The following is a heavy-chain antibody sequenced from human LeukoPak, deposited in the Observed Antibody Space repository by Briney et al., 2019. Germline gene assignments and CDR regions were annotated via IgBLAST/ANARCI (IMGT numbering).Heavy chain of an antibody. CDR3: ARAPRGLRGYNWFDP. D-gene: IGHD3-16*01. J-gene: IGHJ5*02. V-gene: IGHV4-59*01. CDR2: IYYSGST. Sequence: SETLSLTCTVSGGSISSYYWSWIRQPPGKGLEWIGYIYYSGSTNYNPSLKSRVTISVDTSKNQFSLELSSVTAADTAVYYCARAPRGLRGYNWFDPWGQGTLVTVSS. CDR1: GGSISSYY.